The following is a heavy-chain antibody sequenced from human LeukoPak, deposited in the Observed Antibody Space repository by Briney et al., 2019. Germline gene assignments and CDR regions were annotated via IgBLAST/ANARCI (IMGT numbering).Heavy chain of an antibody. Sequence: PGGSLRLSCVASGFTFSSFSMNWVRQAPGKGLEWISYISSRSSAIYYADSVKGRFTISRDNAKNSLYLQMNSLRDEDTAVYYCARDGGYGVNAAFDIWGQGTMVTVSS. D-gene: IGHD4-23*01. CDR2: ISSRSSAI. J-gene: IGHJ3*02. CDR3: ARDGGYGVNAAFDI. CDR1: GFTFSSFS. V-gene: IGHV3-48*02.